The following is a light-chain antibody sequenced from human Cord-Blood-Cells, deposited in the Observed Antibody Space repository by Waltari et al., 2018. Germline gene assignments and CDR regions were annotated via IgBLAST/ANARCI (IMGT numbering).Light chain of an antibody. CDR2: EGS. Sequence: QSALTQPASVSGSPGQSITISCTGTSSDVGRYNLVSWYQPHPGKAPKLMIYEGSKRPSGVSNRFSGSKSGNTASLTISGLQAEDEADYYCCSYAGSSTFYVFGTGTKVTVL. J-gene: IGLJ1*01. CDR1: SSDVGRYNL. V-gene: IGLV2-23*01. CDR3: CSYAGSSTFYV.